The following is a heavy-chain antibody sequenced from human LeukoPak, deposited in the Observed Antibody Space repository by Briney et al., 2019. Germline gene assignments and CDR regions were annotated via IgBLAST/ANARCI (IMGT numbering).Heavy chain of an antibody. CDR1: GFTFSSYD. J-gene: IGHJ6*03. D-gene: IGHD2-2*01. Sequence: PGGSLRLSCAASGFTFSSYDMHWVRQATGKGLEWVSAIGTAGDTYYPGSVKGRFTISRENAKNSLYLQMNSLRAGDTAVYYCARATRLSPYYYYYMDVWGKGTTVTVSS. V-gene: IGHV3-13*01. CDR2: IGTAGDT. CDR3: ARATRLSPYYYYYMDV.